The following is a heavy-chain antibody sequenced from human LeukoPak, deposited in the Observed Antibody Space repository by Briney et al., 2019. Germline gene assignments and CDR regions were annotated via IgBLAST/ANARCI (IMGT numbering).Heavy chain of an antibody. Sequence: SETLSLTCTVSGGSISSYYWSWIRQPAGKGLKWIGRIYTSGSTNYNPSLKSRVTMSVDTSKNQFSLKLSSVTAADTAVYYCARVRRIAAAGSDWFDPWGQGTLVTVSS. J-gene: IGHJ5*02. CDR3: ARVRRIAAAGSDWFDP. CDR1: GGSISSYY. V-gene: IGHV4-4*07. D-gene: IGHD6-13*01. CDR2: IYTSGST.